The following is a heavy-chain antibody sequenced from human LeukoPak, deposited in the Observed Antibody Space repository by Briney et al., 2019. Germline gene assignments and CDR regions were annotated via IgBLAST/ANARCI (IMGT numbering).Heavy chain of an antibody. J-gene: IGHJ3*02. D-gene: IGHD1-1*01. Sequence: PGGSLRLSCAASGFTFSSYWMHWDRQAPGKGLVWVSRINSDGSSTSYADSVKGRFTISRDNAKNTLYLQMNSLRAEDTAVYYCARPRPGTRNALDIWGQGTMVIVSS. CDR2: INSDGSST. CDR1: GFTFSSYW. V-gene: IGHV3-74*01. CDR3: ARPRPGTRNALDI.